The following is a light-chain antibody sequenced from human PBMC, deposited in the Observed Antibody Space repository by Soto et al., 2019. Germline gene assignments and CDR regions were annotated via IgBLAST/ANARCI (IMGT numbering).Light chain of an antibody. J-gene: IGKJ1*01. CDR2: AAS. V-gene: IGKV1-39*01. CDR1: QAISNF. Sequence: DIQMTQSPSSLSASVGDRVTITCRASQAISNFLNWYQQKPGEAPKVLIYAASSLQTGVPSRFSGRGSGTVFTLTINSLQPEDFATYFCKQSFTNPKTFGQGTEVDI. CDR3: KQSFTNPKT.